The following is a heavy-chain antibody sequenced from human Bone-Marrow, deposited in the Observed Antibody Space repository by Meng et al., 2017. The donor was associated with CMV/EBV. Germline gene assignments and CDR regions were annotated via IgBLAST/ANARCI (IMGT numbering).Heavy chain of an antibody. J-gene: IGHJ3*02. CDR3: ARDPGAWGDDAFDI. CDR2: ISGSGGST. CDR1: GFTFSSYA. V-gene: IGHV3-23*01. Sequence: GESLKISCAASGFTFSSYAMSWVRQAPGKGLEWVSAISGSGGSTYYADSVKGRFTISRDNSKNTLYLQMNNLRAEDTAVYYCARDPGAWGDDAFDIWGQGTMVTASS. D-gene: IGHD3-10*01.